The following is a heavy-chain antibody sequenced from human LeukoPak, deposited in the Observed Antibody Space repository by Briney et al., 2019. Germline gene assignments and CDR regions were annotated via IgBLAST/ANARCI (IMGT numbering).Heavy chain of an antibody. D-gene: IGHD3-3*01. J-gene: IGHJ5*02. CDR3: VRADDA. V-gene: IGHV3-74*01. CDR2: LSSDGTTI. Sequence: GGSLRLSSTASGFTPSSSWMHWVRQGPGKGLVWVSLLSSDGTTISYADSVKGRFTISRDDAKDTLYLQMNSLRAEDTAVYYCVRADDAWGQGTLVTVSS. CDR1: GFTPSSSW.